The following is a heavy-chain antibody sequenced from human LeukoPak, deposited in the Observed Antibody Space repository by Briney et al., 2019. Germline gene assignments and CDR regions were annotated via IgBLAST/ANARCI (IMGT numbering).Heavy chain of an antibody. Sequence: GGSLRLSCAASGFTFSSYAMSWVRQAPGKGLEWVSAISSGGGSAYYADTVKGRFTISRDNSKNTLYLQMNSLRAEDTAVYYCAKGSRNSGWLDWGQGTLVTVSS. CDR1: GFTFSSYA. CDR3: AKGSRNSGWLD. J-gene: IGHJ4*02. V-gene: IGHV3-23*01. D-gene: IGHD6-19*01. CDR2: ISSGGGSA.